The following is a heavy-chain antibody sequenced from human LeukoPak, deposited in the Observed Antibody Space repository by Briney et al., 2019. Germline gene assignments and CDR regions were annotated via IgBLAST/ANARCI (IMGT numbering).Heavy chain of an antibody. CDR1: GYTFTSYD. CDR2: MNPNSGNT. J-gene: IGHJ4*02. CDR3: ARIKDSSSRYSDY. Sequence: ASVKVSCKASGYTFTSYDINWVRQATGQGLEWMGWMNPNSGNTGYAQKFQSRVTITRNTSISTAYMELSSLRSEDTAVYYCARIKDSSSRYSDYWGQGTLVTVSS. D-gene: IGHD6-13*01. V-gene: IGHV1-8*03.